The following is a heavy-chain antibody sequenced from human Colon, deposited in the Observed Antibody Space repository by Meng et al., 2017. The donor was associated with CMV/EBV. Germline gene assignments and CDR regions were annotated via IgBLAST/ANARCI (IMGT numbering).Heavy chain of an antibody. D-gene: IGHD1-1*01. Sequence: GESLKISCTTSGFTFTTHAMTWVRQAPGKGLEWVANIKEDGRGQWYVDSVKGRFTISRDNARKSLYLQMNSLRAEDTAVYYCVRYENLQHGMDVWGQGTTVTVSS. J-gene: IGHJ6*02. V-gene: IGHV3-7*01. CDR2: IKEDGRGQ. CDR1: GFTFTTHA. CDR3: VRYENLQHGMDV.